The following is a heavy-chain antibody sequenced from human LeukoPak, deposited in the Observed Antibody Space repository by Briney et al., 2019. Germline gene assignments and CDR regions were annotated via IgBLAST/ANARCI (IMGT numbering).Heavy chain of an antibody. CDR2: IDPSDSYT. CDR1: GYSFTSYW. D-gene: IGHD3-10*01. J-gene: IGHJ5*02. V-gene: IGHV5-10-1*01. Sequence: GESLKISCKGSGYSFTSYWISWVRQMPGKGLEWMGRIDPSDSYTNYSPSFQGHVTISADKSVSAAYLQWSSLKASDTAMYYCARRVYSGDWFDPWGQGTLVTVSS. CDR3: ARRVYSGDWFDP.